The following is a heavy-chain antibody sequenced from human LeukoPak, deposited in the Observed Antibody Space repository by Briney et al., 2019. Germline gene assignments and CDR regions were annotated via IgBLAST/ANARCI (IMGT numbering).Heavy chain of an antibody. CDR1: GYSFTSYW. D-gene: IGHD2-15*01. CDR3: AGLICSGGSCSRYNYYGMDV. J-gene: IGHJ6*02. Sequence: GESLKISCKGSGYSFTSYWIGWVRQMPGKGLEWMGIIYPGDSDTRYSPSFQGQVTISADKSISTAYLQWSSLKASDTAMYYCAGLICSGGSCSRYNYYGMDVWGQGTTVTVSS. V-gene: IGHV5-51*01. CDR2: IYPGDSDT.